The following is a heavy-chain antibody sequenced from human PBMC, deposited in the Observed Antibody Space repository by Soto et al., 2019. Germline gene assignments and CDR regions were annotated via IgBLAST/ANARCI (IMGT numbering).Heavy chain of an antibody. Sequence: RLSCVASGFTFSDYWMSWVRQAPGRGLEWVANIKQDGSEKYYVDSVKGRFTVSRDSAENSLFLQMSSLRAEDTALYYCARHRHTHPFEYWGQGTLVTVSS. CDR3: ARHRHTHPFEY. CDR1: GFTFSDYW. J-gene: IGHJ4*02. CDR2: IKQDGSEK. V-gene: IGHV3-7*01.